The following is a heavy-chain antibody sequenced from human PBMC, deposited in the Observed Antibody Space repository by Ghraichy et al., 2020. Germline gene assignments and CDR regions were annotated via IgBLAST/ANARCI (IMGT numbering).Heavy chain of an antibody. CDR3: ATDVGEFRFFEYLLSDKFHQ. CDR1: GFTFSNAW. D-gene: IGHD3-3*01. CDR2: IKSKTDGGTT. J-gene: IGHJ1*01. Sequence: GGSLRLSCAASGFTFSNAWMTWVRQAPGKGLEWVGRIKSKTDGGTTDYAAPVKGRFQISVDDSHNTLSVQMNNLKTEDTAVYYCATDVGEFRFFEYLLSDKFHQWGHGALVTVS. V-gene: IGHV3-15*01.